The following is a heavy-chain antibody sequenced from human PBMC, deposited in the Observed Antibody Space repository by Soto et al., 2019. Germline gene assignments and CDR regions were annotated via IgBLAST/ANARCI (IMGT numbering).Heavy chain of an antibody. CDR1: GFTFSSYA. D-gene: IGHD4-17*01. Sequence: GGSLRLSCAASGFTFSSYAMSWVRQAPGKGLEWVSAISGSGGSTYYADSVKGRFTISRDNSKNTLYLQMNSLRAEDTAVYYCAKEGLLLDDHGDYVSFDAFDIWGQGTMVTVSS. CDR2: ISGSGGST. J-gene: IGHJ3*02. V-gene: IGHV3-23*01. CDR3: AKEGLLLDDHGDYVSFDAFDI.